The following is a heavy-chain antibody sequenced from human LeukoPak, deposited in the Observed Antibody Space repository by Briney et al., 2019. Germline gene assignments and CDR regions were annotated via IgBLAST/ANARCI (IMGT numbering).Heavy chain of an antibody. CDR3: ARGGRPLASGDSFDY. V-gene: IGHV4-39*07. CDR2: IYYSGST. Sequence: PSGTLSLTCTVSGGSISSSSYYWGWIRQPPGKGPEWIGSIYYSGSTYYNPSLKSRVTISVDTSKNQFSLKLSSVTAADTAVYYCARGGRPLASGDSFDYWGQGTLVTVSS. CDR1: GGSISSSSYY. J-gene: IGHJ4*02. D-gene: IGHD3-10*01.